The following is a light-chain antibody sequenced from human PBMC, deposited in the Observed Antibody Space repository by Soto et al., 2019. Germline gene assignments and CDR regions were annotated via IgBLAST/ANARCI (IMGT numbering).Light chain of an antibody. V-gene: IGLV2-11*01. CDR1: SSDVGGYTY. J-gene: IGLJ1*01. Sequence: QSALTQPRSVSGSPGQSVTISCTGTSSDVGGYTYVSWYQQNAGKPPKLMIYDVTKRPSGVPDRFSGSKSGNTASLTISGLQAEDESDYYCLSYAGSYNFVFGSGTKLTVL. CDR3: LSYAGSYNFV. CDR2: DVT.